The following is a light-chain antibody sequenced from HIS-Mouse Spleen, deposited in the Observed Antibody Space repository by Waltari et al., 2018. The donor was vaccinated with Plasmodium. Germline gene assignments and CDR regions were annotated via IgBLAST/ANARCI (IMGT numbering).Light chain of an antibody. V-gene: IGKV3-15*01. J-gene: IGKJ3*01. Sequence: EIVMTQPPATLSVSPGERATLSGRASQRVSRNLAWYQQKPGQAPRRLIDGASTRATGSPARFSGSGSGTEFTLTISSLQSEDFAVYYGQQYKNGSVTFGPGTKVDIK. CDR3: QQYKNGSVT. CDR1: QRVSRN. CDR2: GAS.